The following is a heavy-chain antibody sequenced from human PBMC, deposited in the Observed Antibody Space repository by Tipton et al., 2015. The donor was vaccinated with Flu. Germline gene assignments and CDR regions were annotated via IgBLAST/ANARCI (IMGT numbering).Heavy chain of an antibody. CDR1: GGSISNYY. Sequence: TLSLTCTVPGGSISNYYWSWIRQPAGKGLEWIGRIYSSGSTNYNPSLKSRVTMLVDTSKNQFSLKMSSVTAADTAVYYCARFSVRGESDYWGQGTLVTVSS. D-gene: IGHD3-10*01. CDR2: IYSSGST. V-gene: IGHV4-4*07. CDR3: ARFSVRGESDY. J-gene: IGHJ4*02.